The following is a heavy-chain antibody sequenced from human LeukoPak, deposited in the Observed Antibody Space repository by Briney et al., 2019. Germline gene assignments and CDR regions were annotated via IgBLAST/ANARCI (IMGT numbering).Heavy chain of an antibody. Sequence: GGSLRLSCAASGFTFDNYAMSWVRQTPGKGLEWVSSINSRSNYIYYADSVKGRFTISRDNAKNSLYLQMNSLRAEDTAVYYCARDEGSSSWYGGLDYWGQGALVTVSS. V-gene: IGHV3-21*01. CDR2: INSRSNYI. J-gene: IGHJ4*02. CDR3: ARDEGSSSWYGGLDY. D-gene: IGHD6-13*01. CDR1: GFTFDNYA.